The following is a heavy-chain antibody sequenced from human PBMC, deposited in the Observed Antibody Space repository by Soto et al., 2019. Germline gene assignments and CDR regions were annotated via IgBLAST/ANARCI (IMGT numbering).Heavy chain of an antibody. Sequence: LSLSCAAFGFNFDSYSLHWVRQAPGKGLEWGSSISSSSSYIYYADSVKGRFTISRDNDKNSLYLQMNSLRSEDTALYYCAKDMGYDLSPLGYFDYWGQGTLVTVSS. CDR2: ISSSSSYI. J-gene: IGHJ4*02. CDR3: AKDMGYDLSPLGYFDY. V-gene: IGHV3-21*04. D-gene: IGHD5-12*01. CDR1: GFNFDSYS.